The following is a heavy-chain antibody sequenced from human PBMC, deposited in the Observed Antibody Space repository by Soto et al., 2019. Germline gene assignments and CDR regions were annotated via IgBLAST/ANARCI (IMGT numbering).Heavy chain of an antibody. CDR2: VSIGGST. J-gene: IGHJ4*02. Sequence: DVQLLESGGGLVQPEGSLRLSCAASGFTFSSYAMGWVRQGPGKGLEWVAAVSIGGSTHYADSVRGRFTISRDNSKNTLSLQMNRLTAEGTAVYFCAKRRGAGGHFDYWGQGAVVTVSS. CDR3: AKRRGAGGHFDY. V-gene: IGHV3-23*01. CDR1: GFTFSSYA. D-gene: IGHD2-15*01.